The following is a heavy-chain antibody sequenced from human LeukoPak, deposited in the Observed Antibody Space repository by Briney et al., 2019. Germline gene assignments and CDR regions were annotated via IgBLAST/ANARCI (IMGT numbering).Heavy chain of an antibody. CDR1: GGSISSGGYY. J-gene: IGHJ4*02. Sequence: PSETLSLTCTVSGGSISSGGYYWSWIRQHPGKGLEWIGYIYYSGSTYYNPSLKSRVTISVDTSKNQFSLKLSSVTAADTAVYYCAREYYYGSGSYGYWGQGTLVTVSS. CDR3: AREYYYGSGSYGY. V-gene: IGHV4-31*03. D-gene: IGHD3-10*01. CDR2: IYYSGST.